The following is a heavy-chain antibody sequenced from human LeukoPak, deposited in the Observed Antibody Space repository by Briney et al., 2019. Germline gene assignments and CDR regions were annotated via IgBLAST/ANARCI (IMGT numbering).Heavy chain of an antibody. Sequence: SEILSLTCTVSGGSISSYYWSWIRQPPGKGLEWIGYIYYSGSTNYNPSLKSRVTISVDTSKNQFSLKLSSVTAADTAVYYCARAVAAAGDWFDPWGQGTLVTVSS. V-gene: IGHV4-59*01. J-gene: IGHJ5*02. CDR1: GGSISSYY. CDR3: ARAVAAAGDWFDP. CDR2: IYYSGST. D-gene: IGHD6-13*01.